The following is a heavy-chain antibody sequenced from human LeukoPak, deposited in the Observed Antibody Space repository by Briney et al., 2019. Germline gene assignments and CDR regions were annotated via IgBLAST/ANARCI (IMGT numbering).Heavy chain of an antibody. CDR3: ARQGIAVAGFDY. D-gene: IGHD6-19*01. J-gene: IGHJ4*02. CDR2: IYYSGST. Sequence: SETLSLTCTISGGSISSSYWSWIRQPPGKGLGWIGYIYYSGSTNYNPSLKSRVTISVDTSKNQFSLKLSSVTAADTAVYYCARQGIAVAGFDYWGQGTLVTVSS. V-gene: IGHV4-59*08. CDR1: GGSISSSY.